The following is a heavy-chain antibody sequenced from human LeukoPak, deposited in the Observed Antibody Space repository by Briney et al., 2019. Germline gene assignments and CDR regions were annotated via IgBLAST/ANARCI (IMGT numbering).Heavy chain of an antibody. CDR2: IYSGTI. CDR3: ARRAGAYSHPYDY. J-gene: IGHJ4*02. CDR1: GFTVSSNS. D-gene: IGHD4/OR15-4a*01. V-gene: IGHV3-53*01. Sequence: GGSLRLSCIVSGFTVSSNSMSWVRQAPGKGLEWVSFIYSGTIHYSDSVKGRFTISRDNSKNTLYLQMNSLRAEDTAVYYCARRAGAYSHPYDYWGQGTLVTVSS.